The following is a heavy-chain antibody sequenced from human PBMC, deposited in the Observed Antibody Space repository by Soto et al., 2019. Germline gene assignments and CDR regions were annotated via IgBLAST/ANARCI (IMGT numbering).Heavy chain of an antibody. CDR3: SRGGPSSWLFSGWFDP. V-gene: IGHV1-2*04. D-gene: IGHD6-13*01. CDR2: INPNSGGT. CDR1: GYTFTGYY. Sequence: QVQMVPSGAEVKNPGASVKVSCKASGYTFTGYYMHWVRQAPGQRLEWMGCINPNSGGTNYAQKLQGWVTMTRDTSISTASMELSRLRSDYTAVYYCSRGGPSSWLFSGWFDPWGQGTLVTVSS. J-gene: IGHJ5*02.